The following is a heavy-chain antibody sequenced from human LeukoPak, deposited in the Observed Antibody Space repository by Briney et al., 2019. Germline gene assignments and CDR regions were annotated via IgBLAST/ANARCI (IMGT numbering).Heavy chain of an antibody. CDR3: ASGGTIFTFFDF. D-gene: IGHD3/OR15-3a*01. J-gene: IGHJ4*02. Sequence: SQTLSLTCIVSGDSFSIDDYYWTWLRQPAGKGLEWIGRVYTTGNTLYNPSFNSRVVISIDRSKNQFSLKLTSVTAADTALYYCASGGTIFTFFDFWGQGKLVTVSS. CDR1: GDSFSIDDYY. V-gene: IGHV4-61*02. CDR2: VYTTGNT.